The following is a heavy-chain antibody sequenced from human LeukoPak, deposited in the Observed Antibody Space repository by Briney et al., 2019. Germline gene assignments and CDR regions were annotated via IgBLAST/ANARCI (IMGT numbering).Heavy chain of an antibody. CDR2: ISYDGSNK. CDR1: GFTFSSYG. D-gene: IGHD1-1*01. Sequence: PGRSLRLSCAASGFTFSSYGMHWVRQAPGKGLEWGAVISYDGSNKYYADSVKGRFTISRDNSKNTLYLQMNSLRAEDTAVYYCAKGAGTFGYGMDVWGQGTTVTVSS. J-gene: IGHJ6*02. CDR3: AKGAGTFGYGMDV. V-gene: IGHV3-30*18.